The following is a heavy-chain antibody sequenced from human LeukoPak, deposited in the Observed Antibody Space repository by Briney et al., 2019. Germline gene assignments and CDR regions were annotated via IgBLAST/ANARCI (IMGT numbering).Heavy chain of an antibody. CDR1: GFTFSSYA. V-gene: IGHV3-30-3*01. CDR3: AREKKSSTSMDY. J-gene: IGHJ4*02. CDR2: ISYDGSNK. Sequence: GRSLRLSCAAPGFTFSSYAMHWVRQAPGKGLEWVAVISYDGSNKYYADSVKGRFTISRDNSKNTLYLQMNSLRAEDTAVYYCAREKKSSTSMDYWGQGTLVTVS. D-gene: IGHD2-2*01.